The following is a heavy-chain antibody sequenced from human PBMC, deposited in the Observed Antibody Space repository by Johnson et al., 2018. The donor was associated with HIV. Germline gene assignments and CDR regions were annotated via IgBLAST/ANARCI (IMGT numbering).Heavy chain of an antibody. D-gene: IGHD1-26*01. CDR1: GFTFSDYY. V-gene: IGHV3-11*01. Sequence: VQLVESGGGLVQPGRSLRLSCAASGFTFSDYYMSWIRQAPGKGLEWVSYINSGGGAIYYADSVKGRFTISRDNAKNTLYLQMNSLRAEDTAVYYCAKDRGSYGANAFDIWGQGTVVTVSS. J-gene: IGHJ3*02. CDR3: AKDRGSYGANAFDI. CDR2: INSGGGAI.